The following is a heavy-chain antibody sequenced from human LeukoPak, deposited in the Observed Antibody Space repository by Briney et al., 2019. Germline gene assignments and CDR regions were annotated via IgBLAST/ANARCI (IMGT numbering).Heavy chain of an antibody. J-gene: IGHJ3*02. CDR3: ARVSGYAFDI. CDR2: ISSSSSYI. CDR1: GFTFSSYS. V-gene: IGHV3-21*01. Sequence: GGSLRLSCAASGFTFSSYSMNWVRQAPGKGLEWVSSISSSSSYIYCADSVKGRFTISRDNAKNSLYLQMNSLRAEDTAVYYCARVSGYAFDIWGQGTMVTVPS.